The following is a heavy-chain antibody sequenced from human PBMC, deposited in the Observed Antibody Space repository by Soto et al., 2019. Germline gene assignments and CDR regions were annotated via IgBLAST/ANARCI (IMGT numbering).Heavy chain of an antibody. Sequence: SEALSLTCAVYGGSFSAYYWSWIRQPPGKGLEWIGEINHSGSTNYNPSLKSRLTISVDTSKNQFSLKLSSVTAADTAVYYCASDSSGSYYFDYWGQGTLVTVSS. CDR2: INHSGST. CDR1: GGSFSAYY. CDR3: ASDSSGSYYFDY. V-gene: IGHV4-34*01. D-gene: IGHD3-22*01. J-gene: IGHJ4*02.